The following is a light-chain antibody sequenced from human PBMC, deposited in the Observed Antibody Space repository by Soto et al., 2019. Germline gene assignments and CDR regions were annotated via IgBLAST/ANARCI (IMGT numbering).Light chain of an antibody. V-gene: IGLV7-46*01. Sequence: QAVVTQEPSLTVSPGGTVTLTCASNSGVVTGGHYPCWFQQKPAQAPRTLIYEATLKHPWTPARFSGSLLGGKAALTLSGAQPEDEAEYYCLLSFSGDYVVFGGGTKLTVL. CDR1: SGVVTGGHY. J-gene: IGLJ3*02. CDR3: LLSFSGDYVV. CDR2: EAT.